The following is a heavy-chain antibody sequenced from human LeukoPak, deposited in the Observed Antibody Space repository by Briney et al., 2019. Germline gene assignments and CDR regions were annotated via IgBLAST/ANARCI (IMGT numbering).Heavy chain of an antibody. CDR1: GGSFSGYY. V-gene: IGHV4-34*01. CDR2: INHSGST. Sequence: PSETLSLTCAVYGGSFSGYYWSWIRQPPGKGLEWIGEINHSGSTNYNPSLKSRVTISVDTSKNQFSLKLSSVTAADTAVYYCARFGELSPYFDYWGQGTLVTVSS. D-gene: IGHD3-10*01. J-gene: IGHJ4*02. CDR3: ARFGELSPYFDY.